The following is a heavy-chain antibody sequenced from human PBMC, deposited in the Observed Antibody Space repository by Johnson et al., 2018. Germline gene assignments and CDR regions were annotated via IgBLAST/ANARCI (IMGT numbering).Heavy chain of an antibody. D-gene: IGHD6-13*01. CDR3: ASNVAKAAAGTGGLYDGMDV. Sequence: QLQWVEAGEGVDQPGMSLILSCAASGFTFNKYRMHWVRQAAGEGLESVAVIWYDGSVKYRGDSVKGGLTVSRDTSKNPVYLQMNSLRAEDTALYYWASNVAKAAAGTGGLYDGMDVWGQGTTVTVSS. CDR1: GFTFNKYR. V-gene: IGHV3-33*01. J-gene: IGHJ6*02. CDR2: IWYDGSVK.